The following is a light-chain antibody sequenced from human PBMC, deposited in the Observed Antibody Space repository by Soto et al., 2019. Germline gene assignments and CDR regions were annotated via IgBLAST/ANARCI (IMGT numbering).Light chain of an antibody. CDR3: QHYGISPWT. J-gene: IGKJ1*01. CDR2: GAS. V-gene: IGKV3-20*01. Sequence: EIVLTQSPGTLYLSPGERDTLSCRASQSVDYLVWYQQKPGQAPRLLIYGASSRATGIPDRFSGSGSGTDFTLTISRLEPEDFAMYYCQHYGISPWTFGQGTKVEIK. CDR1: QSVDY.